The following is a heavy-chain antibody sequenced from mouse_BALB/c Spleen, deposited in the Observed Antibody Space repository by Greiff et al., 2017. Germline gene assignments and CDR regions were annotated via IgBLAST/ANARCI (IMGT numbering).Heavy chain of an antibody. CDR2: ISSGSSTI. Sequence: DVMLVESGGGLVQPGGSRKLSCAASGFTFSSFGMHWVRQAPEKGLEWVAYISSGSSTIYYADTVKGRFTISRDNPKNTLFLQMTSLRSEDTAMYYCARSPFYYYGSSYDWYFDVWGAGTTVTVSS. CDR3: ARSPFYYYGSSYDWYFDV. V-gene: IGHV5-17*02. D-gene: IGHD1-1*01. CDR1: GFTFSSFG. J-gene: IGHJ1*01.